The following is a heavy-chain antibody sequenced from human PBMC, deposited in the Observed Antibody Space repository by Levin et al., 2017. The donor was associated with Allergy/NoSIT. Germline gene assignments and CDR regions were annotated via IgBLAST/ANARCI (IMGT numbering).Heavy chain of an antibody. CDR2: INHSGST. CDR1: GGSFSGSY. V-gene: IGHV4-34*01. CDR3: ARQRSLSGTYYDILTGYYRGLYDY. D-gene: IGHD3-9*01. J-gene: IGHJ4*02. Sequence: SQTLSLTCAVYGGSFSGSYWSWIRQPPGKGLEWIGEINHSGSTNYNPSLKSRVTISVDTSKNQFSLKLSSVTAADTAVYYCARQRSLSGTYYDILTGYYRGLYDYWGQGTLVTVSS.